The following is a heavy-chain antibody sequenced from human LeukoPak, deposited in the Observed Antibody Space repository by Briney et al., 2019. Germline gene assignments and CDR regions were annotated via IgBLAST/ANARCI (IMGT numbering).Heavy chain of an antibody. CDR2: IYYSGST. D-gene: IGHD2-2*01. J-gene: IGHJ4*02. Sequence: PSETLSLTCTVSGASISSSYYWSWIRQPPGKGLEWIGYIYYSGSTNYNPSLESRVTMSIDTSNNQFSLKLTSVTATDTAVYYCARSPSHRGYDYWGQGTLVTVSS. CDR1: GASISSSYY. V-gene: IGHV4-59*01. CDR3: ARSPSHRGYDY.